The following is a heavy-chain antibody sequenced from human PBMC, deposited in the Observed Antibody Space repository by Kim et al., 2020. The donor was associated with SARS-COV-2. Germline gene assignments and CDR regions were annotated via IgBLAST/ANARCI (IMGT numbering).Heavy chain of an antibody. CDR3: ARERVLSG. Sequence: SSTIYYADSVKGRFTISRDNAKNSLYLQMNDLGDEDTAVYYCARERVLSGWGQGTLVTVSS. CDR2: SSTI. V-gene: IGHV3-48*02. D-gene: IGHD3-16*01. J-gene: IGHJ4*02.